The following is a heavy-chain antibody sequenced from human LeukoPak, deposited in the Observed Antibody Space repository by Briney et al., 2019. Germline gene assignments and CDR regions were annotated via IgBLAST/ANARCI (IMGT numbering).Heavy chain of an antibody. Sequence: PGGSLRLSCAASGFTFSSYGMHRVRQAPGKGLEWVAVISYDGSNKYYADSVKGRFTISRDNSKNTLYLQMNSLRAEDTAVYYCAKDFEMAGVDYWGQGTLVTVYS. D-gene: IGHD5-24*01. CDR3: AKDFEMAGVDY. J-gene: IGHJ4*02. CDR1: GFTFSSYG. CDR2: ISYDGSNK. V-gene: IGHV3-30*18.